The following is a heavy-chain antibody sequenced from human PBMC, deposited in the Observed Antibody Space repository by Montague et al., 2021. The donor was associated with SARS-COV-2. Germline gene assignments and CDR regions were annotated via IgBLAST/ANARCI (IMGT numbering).Heavy chain of an antibody. CDR3: ARHVGSYNTGLDY. D-gene: IGHD1-14*01. CDR2: VWYSGFT. Sequence: SETLSLTCSVSGDSLNKNPYYWGWVRQPPGKGLEWIGSVWYSGFTYSNPSLGSRVAVSIDTSRNHFSVELRSVAANDTAVYCCARHVGSYNTGLDYWGRGSLVTVAS. V-gene: IGHV4-39*01. J-gene: IGHJ4*01. CDR1: GDSLNKNPYY.